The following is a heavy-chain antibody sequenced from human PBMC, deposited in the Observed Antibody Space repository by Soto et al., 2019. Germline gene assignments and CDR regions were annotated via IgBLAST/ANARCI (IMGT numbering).Heavy chain of an antibody. CDR2: IYYSGST. CDR1: GGSISGYY. V-gene: IGHV4-59*01. CDR3: ARVLYGDFTLDY. D-gene: IGHD4-17*01. Sequence: SETLSLTCTVSGGSISGYYWSWIRQPPGKGLEWIGYIYYSGSTNYDPSLKSRVTISVDTSKNQFSLKLSSVTAADTAVYYCARVLYGDFTLDYWGQGTLVTVSS. J-gene: IGHJ4*02.